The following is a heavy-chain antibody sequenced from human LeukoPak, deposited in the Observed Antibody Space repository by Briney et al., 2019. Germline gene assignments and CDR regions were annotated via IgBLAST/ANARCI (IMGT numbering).Heavy chain of an antibody. CDR1: GFTFSSNA. J-gene: IGHJ4*02. Sequence: GGSLRLSCAGTGFTFSSNAMSWVRQAPGKGLEWVSAISGNGGSTYYADSVKGRFTISRDNSKNTLYLQMNSLRAEDTAVYHCAKDAPCVEMATLVKAYFFDYCGRGTLVTVSS. V-gene: IGHV3-23*01. CDR3: AKDAPCVEMATLVKAYFFDY. CDR2: ISGNGGST. D-gene: IGHD5-24*01.